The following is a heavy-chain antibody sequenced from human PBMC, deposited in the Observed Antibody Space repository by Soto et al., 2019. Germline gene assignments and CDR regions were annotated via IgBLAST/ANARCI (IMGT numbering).Heavy chain of an antibody. V-gene: IGHV4-31*03. Sequence: LSLTCTVSGGSISSGGYYWSWIRQHPGKGLEWIGYIYYSGSTYYNPSLKSRVTISVDTSKNQFSLKLSSVTAADTAVYYCARAPDPDYYYDSSGYYFDYWGQGTLVTVSS. J-gene: IGHJ4*02. CDR3: ARAPDPDYYYDSSGYYFDY. CDR2: IYYSGST. CDR1: GGSISSGGYY. D-gene: IGHD3-22*01.